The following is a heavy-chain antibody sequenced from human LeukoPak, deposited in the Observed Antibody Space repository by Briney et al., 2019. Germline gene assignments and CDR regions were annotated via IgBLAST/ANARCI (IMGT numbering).Heavy chain of an antibody. CDR3: ARAYDFWSGHMDV. CDR2: IWYDGINK. D-gene: IGHD3-3*01. CDR1: GFTFSSYG. J-gene: IGHJ6*03. V-gene: IGHV3-33*01. Sequence: PGGSLRLSCAASGFTFSSYGMHWVRQAPGKGLEWVAVIWYDGINKYYADSVKGRFTISRDNSKNTLYLQMNSLRAEDTAVYYCARAYDFWSGHMDVWGKGTTVTVSS.